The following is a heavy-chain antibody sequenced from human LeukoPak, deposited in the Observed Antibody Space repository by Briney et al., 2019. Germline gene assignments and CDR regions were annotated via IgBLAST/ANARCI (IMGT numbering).Heavy chain of an antibody. V-gene: IGHV3-11*01. CDR1: GFTFSDYY. D-gene: IGHD6-13*01. CDR3: VRGVSISSSWYNDI. Sequence: GGSLRLSCAASGFTFSDYYMSWLRQAPGRGLEWVSHISRGGSTTYYADSVKGRFTISRDNAKNSLYLQMNSLRAEDTAVYYCVRGVSISSSWYNDIWGQGTMVTVSS. J-gene: IGHJ3*02. CDR2: ISRGGSTT.